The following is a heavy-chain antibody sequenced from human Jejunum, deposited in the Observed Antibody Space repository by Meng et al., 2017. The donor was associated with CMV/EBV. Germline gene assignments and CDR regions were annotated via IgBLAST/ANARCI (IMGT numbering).Heavy chain of an antibody. CDR3: ARETTGVYDS. V-gene: IGHV4-31*03. CDR2: VYYIGSP. Sequence: TVSGGSINSVGSYWSWIRQHPGKGLEWIGYVYYIGSPYYNPSLRSRVTISLDTSKNQFSLKLGSVTAADTAVYYCARETTGVYDSWGQGTLGTVSS. D-gene: IGHD4-11*01. J-gene: IGHJ4*02. CDR1: GGSINSVGSY.